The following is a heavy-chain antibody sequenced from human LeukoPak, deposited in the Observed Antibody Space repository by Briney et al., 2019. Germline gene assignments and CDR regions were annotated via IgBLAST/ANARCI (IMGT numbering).Heavy chain of an antibody. CDR3: ARDRIDQLLSNWFDP. V-gene: IGHV3-30*04. CDR1: GFTFSSYA. Sequence: GRSLRLSCAASGFTFSSYAMHWVRQAPGKGLEWVAVISYDGSNKYYADSVKGRLTISRDNSKNTLYLQMNSLRAEDTAVYYCARDRIDQLLSNWFDPWGQGTLVTVSS. CDR2: ISYDGSNK. D-gene: IGHD2-2*01. J-gene: IGHJ5*02.